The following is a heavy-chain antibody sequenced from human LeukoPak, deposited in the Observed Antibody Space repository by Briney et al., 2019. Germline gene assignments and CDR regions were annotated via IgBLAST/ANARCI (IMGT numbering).Heavy chain of an antibody. D-gene: IGHD3-22*01. J-gene: IGHJ4*02. CDR2: ISGSGGST. CDR1: GFTFSTYA. CDR3: AKDGAYYYDRSGYYYYFDY. V-gene: IGHV3-23*01. Sequence: GGSLRLSCAASGFTFSTYAMSWVRQAPGKGLEWVSGISGSGGSTFYADSAKGRFTISRDNSKNTLYLQMNRLRVEDTAVYYCAKDGAYYYDRSGYYYYFDYWGQGTLVTVSS.